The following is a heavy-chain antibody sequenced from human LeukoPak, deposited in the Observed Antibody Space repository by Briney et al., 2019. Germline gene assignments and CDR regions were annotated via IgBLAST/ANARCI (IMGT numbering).Heavy chain of an antibody. J-gene: IGHJ4*02. CDR1: GGSFSGYY. D-gene: IGHD2-2*03. V-gene: IGHV4-34*01. Sequence: SETLSLTCAVYGGSFSGYYWSWIRQPPGKGLEWIGEINHSGSTNYNPSLKSRVTTSVDTSKNQFSLKLSSVTAADTAVYYCARGQPEGLDLAQYYFDYWGQGTLVTVSS. CDR3: ARGQPEGLDLAQYYFDY. CDR2: INHSGST.